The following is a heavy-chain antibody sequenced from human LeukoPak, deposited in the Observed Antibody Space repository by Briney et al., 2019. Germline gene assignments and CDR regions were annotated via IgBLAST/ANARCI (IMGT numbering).Heavy chain of an antibody. D-gene: IGHD3-3*01. CDR1: GYSISDGYY. CDR3: ARSPIFGVVLNYYYYYYMDV. Sequence: SETLSLTCTVSGYSISDGYYWGWIRQPPGKGLEWIGYIYYSGSTNYNPSLKSRVIISVDTSKNQFSLKLSSVTAADTAVYYCARSPIFGVVLNYYYYYYMDVWGKGTTVTVSS. V-gene: IGHV4-61*08. J-gene: IGHJ6*03. CDR2: IYYSGST.